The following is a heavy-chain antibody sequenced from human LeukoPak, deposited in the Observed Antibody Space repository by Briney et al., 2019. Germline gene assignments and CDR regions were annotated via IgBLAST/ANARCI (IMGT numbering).Heavy chain of an antibody. Sequence: PSDTLSLTCAVSAGSICNSYCSWARQPPGKGLEFIGYISTGGDINYNPSLRSRATMSINTSNNQLSLTLTSVTTADTAVYFCVRGPGRGYDLEPWGQGSLVTVSS. CDR2: ISTGGDI. J-gene: IGHJ5*02. D-gene: IGHD3-22*01. CDR1: AGSICNSY. V-gene: IGHV4-4*08. CDR3: VRGPGRGYDLEP.